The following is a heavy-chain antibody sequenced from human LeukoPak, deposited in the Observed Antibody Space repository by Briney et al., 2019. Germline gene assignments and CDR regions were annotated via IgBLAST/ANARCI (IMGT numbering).Heavy chain of an antibody. J-gene: IGHJ6*04. CDR2: IYYSGST. CDR1: GGSISSGDCY. D-gene: IGHD2-2*01. Sequence: SETLSLTCTVSGGSISSGDCYWSWIRQPPGKGLEWIGYIYYSGSTYYNPSLKSRVTISVDTSKNQFSLKLSSVTAADTAVYYCARGYQLLHNGMDVWGKGTTVTVSS. V-gene: IGHV4-30-4*01. CDR3: ARGYQLLHNGMDV.